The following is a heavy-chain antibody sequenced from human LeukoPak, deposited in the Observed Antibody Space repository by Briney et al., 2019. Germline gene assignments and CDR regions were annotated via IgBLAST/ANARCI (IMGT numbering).Heavy chain of an antibody. Sequence: ASMKVSCKASGGTFSSYAISWVRQAPGQGLEWMGGIIPIFGTANYAQKFQGRVTITADESTSTAYMELSSLRSEDTAVYYCARRQQLVQRYFDYWGQGTLVTVSS. D-gene: IGHD6-13*01. CDR1: GGTFSSYA. CDR2: IIPIFGTA. V-gene: IGHV1-69*13. J-gene: IGHJ4*02. CDR3: ARRQQLVQRYFDY.